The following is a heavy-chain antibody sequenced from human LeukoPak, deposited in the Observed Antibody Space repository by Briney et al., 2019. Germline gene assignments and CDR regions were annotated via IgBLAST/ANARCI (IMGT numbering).Heavy chain of an antibody. J-gene: IGHJ4*02. CDR1: RVTFSVYA. Sequence: PGGSLRLSCAASRVTFSVYAMCCVRHTPGEGVECVSHICVDGGVTHYADSVKSRFTISRDNAKNTLYPQMNSLRAEDTAVYYCARRIQGMAPYYFDYWGRGTLVTVSS. CDR2: ICVDGGVT. D-gene: IGHD5-24*01. V-gene: IGHV3-74*01. CDR3: ARRIQGMAPYYFDY.